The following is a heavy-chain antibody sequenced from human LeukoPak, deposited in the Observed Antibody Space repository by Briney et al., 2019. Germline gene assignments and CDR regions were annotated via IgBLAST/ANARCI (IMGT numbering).Heavy chain of an antibody. V-gene: IGHV3-21*01. J-gene: IGHJ5*02. CDR1: GFTITRYN. CDR2: ITSGSDYI. Sequence: GGSLRLSCVASGFTITRYNMNWVRQAPGKGLEWVSSITSGSDYIYYADSVKGRFTIPRDNAKKSLYLQMNSRRAEDTAVYFCARSITMIVDWFDPWGQGTLVTVSS. CDR3: ARSITMIVDWFDP. D-gene: IGHD3-22*01.